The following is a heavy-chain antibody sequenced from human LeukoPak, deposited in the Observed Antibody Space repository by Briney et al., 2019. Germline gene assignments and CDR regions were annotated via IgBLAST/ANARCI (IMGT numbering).Heavy chain of an antibody. J-gene: IGHJ3*02. CDR2: INSRWST. D-gene: IGHD6-19*01. CDR3: ARQIAVAGEWAFDI. V-gene: IGHV4-39*01. CDR1: GGSISSGSYF. Sequence: KPSETLSLTCTVSGGSISSGSYFWIWIRQPPGMGLERIGSINSRWSTYYNPSLKSRVTISVDTSNNQFSLKLSSVTAADTALYYCARQIAVAGEWAFDIWGQGTMVTVSS.